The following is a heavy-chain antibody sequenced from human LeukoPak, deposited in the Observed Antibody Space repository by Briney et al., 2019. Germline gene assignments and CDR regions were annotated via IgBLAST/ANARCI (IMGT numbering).Heavy chain of an antibody. D-gene: IGHD5-18*01. CDR1: GFTFRTYG. J-gene: IGHJ2*01. Sequence: SSLRLFHAAPGFTFRTYGMHCARQAPGNALNSVAVISYDGSNKYYADSVKGRFTISRDNSKNTLYLQMNSLRAEDTAVYYCAKDRRGLIQLGWPWYFDLWGRGTLVTVSS. V-gene: IGHV3-30*18. CDR2: ISYDGSNK. CDR3: AKDRRGLIQLGWPWYFDL.